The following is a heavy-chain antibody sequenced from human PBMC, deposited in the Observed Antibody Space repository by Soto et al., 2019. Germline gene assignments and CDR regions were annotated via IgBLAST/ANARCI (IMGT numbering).Heavy chain of an antibody. CDR3: AAGGNRWLPSPLDY. J-gene: IGHJ4*02. Sequence: QVQLVQSGAEVKKPGASVKVSCKVSGHTLTELSMHWVRLAPGKGLEWMGGFDPEDGETISAQKFQGRVTMTEDTSTGSNQLELSSPRSEDTGVYFWAAGGNRWLPSPLDYWGQGTLVTISS. CDR1: GHTLTELS. CDR2: FDPEDGET. D-gene: IGHD6-19*01. V-gene: IGHV1-24*01.